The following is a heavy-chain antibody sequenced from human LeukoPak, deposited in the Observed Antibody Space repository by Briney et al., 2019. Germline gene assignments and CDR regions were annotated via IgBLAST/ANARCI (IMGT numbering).Heavy chain of an antibody. D-gene: IGHD1-1*01. Sequence: ASVKVSCKASGYTFTCYYMHWVRQAPGQGLEWMGRINPNSGGTNYAQKFQGRVTMTRDTSISTAYMELSSLRSEDTAVYYCARPPAPGTNAPFDYWGQGTLVTVSS. V-gene: IGHV1-2*06. CDR2: INPNSGGT. CDR3: ARPPAPGTNAPFDY. CDR1: GYTFTCYY. J-gene: IGHJ4*02.